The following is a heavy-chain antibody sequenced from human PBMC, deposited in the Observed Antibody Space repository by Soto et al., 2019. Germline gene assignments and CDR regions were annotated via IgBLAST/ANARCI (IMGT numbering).Heavy chain of an antibody. CDR3: ATGRAYCGGDCYHYFDY. CDR2: FDPEDGET. Sequence: ASVKVSCKVSGYTLTELSMHWVRQAPGKGLEWMGGFDPEDGETIYAQKFQGRVTMTEDTSTDTAYMELSSLRSEDTAVYYCATGRAYCGGDCYHYFDYWGQGILVTVSS. D-gene: IGHD2-21*02. J-gene: IGHJ4*02. V-gene: IGHV1-24*01. CDR1: GYTLTELS.